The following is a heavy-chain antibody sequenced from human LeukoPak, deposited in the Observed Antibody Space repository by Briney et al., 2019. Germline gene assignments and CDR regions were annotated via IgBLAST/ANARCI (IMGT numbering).Heavy chain of an antibody. D-gene: IGHD2-21*01. CDR3: TRRYCGGDTCYLDY. CDR2: INPSGGST. J-gene: IGHJ4*02. CDR1: GYTFTTYD. Sequence: ASVKVSCKASGYTFTTYDMHWVRQAPGQGLEWMGIINPSGGSTTYGQKVQGRVTMTRDTSTSTLYMELSSLRSEDTAVYYCTRRYCGGDTCYLDYWGQGTLVTVSS. V-gene: IGHV1-46*01.